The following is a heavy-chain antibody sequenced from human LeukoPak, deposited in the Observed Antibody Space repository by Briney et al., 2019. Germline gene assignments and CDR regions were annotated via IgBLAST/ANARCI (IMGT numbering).Heavy chain of an antibody. D-gene: IGHD3-10*01. Sequence: ASVKVSCKASGYTFTSYGISWVRQAPGQGLEWMGWISAYNGNTNYAQKFQGRVTVTRDTSISTAYMELSRLRSDDTAVYYCARTRDLNRFDPWGQGTLVTVSS. CDR3: ARTRDLNRFDP. CDR1: GYTFTSYG. CDR2: ISAYNGNT. V-gene: IGHV1-18*01. J-gene: IGHJ5*02.